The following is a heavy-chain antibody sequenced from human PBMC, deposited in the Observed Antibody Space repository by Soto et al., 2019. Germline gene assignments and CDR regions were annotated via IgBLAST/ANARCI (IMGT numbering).Heavy chain of an antibody. Sequence: QLQLQESGPGLVKPSETLSLTCTVSGGSISSSSYYWGWIRQPPGQGLEWIGSIYYSGSTYYNPSLKSRVTISVDTSKHQFSLKLSSVTAADTAVYYCARVVAVAGTYAFDYWGQGTLVTVSS. CDR2: IYYSGST. D-gene: IGHD6-19*01. J-gene: IGHJ4*02. V-gene: IGHV4-39*01. CDR3: ARVVAVAGTYAFDY. CDR1: GGSISSSSYY.